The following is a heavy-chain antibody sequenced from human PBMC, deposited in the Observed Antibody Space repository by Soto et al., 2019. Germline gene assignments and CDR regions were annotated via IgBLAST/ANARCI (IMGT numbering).Heavy chain of an antibody. CDR2: FGITGGDT. CDR1: GFTFSSYA. V-gene: IGHV3-23*01. Sequence: EVQLLESGGGLVQPGGSLRLSCAASGFTFSSYAIGWVRQAPGKGLEWVSTFGITGGDTYYADSVKGRFFISRDDSKYTLHLQMNRLRAEDTAVYHCAKLGSQLLSYYGMDVWGQGTTVTVSS. CDR3: AKLGSQLLSYYGMDV. D-gene: IGHD2-2*01. J-gene: IGHJ6*02.